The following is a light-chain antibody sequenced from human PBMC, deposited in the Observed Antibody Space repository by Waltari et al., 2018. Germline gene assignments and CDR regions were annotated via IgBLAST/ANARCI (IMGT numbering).Light chain of an antibody. J-gene: IGLJ2*01. CDR3: QSFDTNLSVI. V-gene: IGLV1-40*01. Sequence: QSVLTQPPSVSGAPEQGVTISCTGGGSNIGAGYDVHWYQQFPGTAPNLLIFTTTKRPSGVPDRFAGSRSGASAPLAITGLQAEDEGYYYCQSFDTNLSVIFGGGTKLTVL. CDR2: TTT. CDR1: GSNIGAGYD.